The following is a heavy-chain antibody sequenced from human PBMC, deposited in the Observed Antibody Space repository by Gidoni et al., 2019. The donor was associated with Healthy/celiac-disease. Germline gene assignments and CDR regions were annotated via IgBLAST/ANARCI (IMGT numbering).Heavy chain of an antibody. CDR2: ISASGGST. Sequence: EVQLLESGGGLVQPGGSLRLSCAASGFTFSSYAMSWVRQAPGKGLEWVSSISASGGSTYYADSVKGRFTISRDNSKNTLYLQMNSLRAEDTAVYYCAKVRKRNITIFGVVIIGSFDYWGQGTLVTVSS. J-gene: IGHJ4*02. D-gene: IGHD3-3*01. V-gene: IGHV3-23*01. CDR3: AKVRKRNITIFGVVIIGSFDY. CDR1: GFTFSSYA.